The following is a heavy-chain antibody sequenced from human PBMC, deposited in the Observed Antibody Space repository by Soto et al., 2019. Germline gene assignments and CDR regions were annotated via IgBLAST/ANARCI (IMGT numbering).Heavy chain of an antibody. CDR3: ARQATYDFWSGYYVDP. D-gene: IGHD3-3*01. CDR2: IYPRDSDT. Sequence: VESLKISCKGSGYSFTNYWIAWVRQMPGKGLEWMGVIYPRDSDTKYSPSFQGQVTISADKSISTAYLQWSSLKASDTAIYYCARQATYDFWSGYYVDPWGQGTLVTVSS. J-gene: IGHJ5*02. V-gene: IGHV5-51*01. CDR1: GYSFTNYW.